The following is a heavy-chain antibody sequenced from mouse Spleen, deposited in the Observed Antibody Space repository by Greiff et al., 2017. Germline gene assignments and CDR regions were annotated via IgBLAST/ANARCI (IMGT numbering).Heavy chain of an antibody. V-gene: IGHV1-18*01. Sequence: EVQLQQSGPELVKPGASVKIPCKASGYTFTDYNMDWVKQSHGKSLEWIGDINPNNGGTIYNQKFKGKATLTVDKSSSTAYMELRSLTSEDTAVYYCARSGLGVLGYWGQGTTLTVSS. CDR2: INPNNGGT. CDR1: GYTFTDYN. J-gene: IGHJ2*01. D-gene: IGHD4-1*01. CDR3: ARSGLGVLGY.